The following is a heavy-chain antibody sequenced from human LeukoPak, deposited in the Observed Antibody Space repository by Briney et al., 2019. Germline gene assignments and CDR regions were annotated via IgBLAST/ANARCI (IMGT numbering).Heavy chain of an antibody. CDR2: IYHSGST. CDR3: ARAVRGSGTYDPLDYWYFDL. CDR1: GGSISSSNW. J-gene: IGHJ2*01. V-gene: IGHV4-4*02. D-gene: IGHD3-10*01. Sequence: SETLSLTCAVSGGSISSSNWWSWVRQPPGKGLEWIGEIYHSGSTNYNPSLKSRLTMSVDTSKNQFSLKLTSVTAVDTAVYFCARAVRGSGTYDPLDYWYFDLWGRGTLVTVSS.